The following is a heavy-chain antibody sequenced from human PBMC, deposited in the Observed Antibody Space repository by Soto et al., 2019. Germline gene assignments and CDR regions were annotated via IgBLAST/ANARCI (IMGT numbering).Heavy chain of an antibody. CDR2: ISVSGVST. V-gene: IGHV3-23*01. CDR3: AKDAGSDYYTVED. CDR1: GFTFSSYS. D-gene: IGHD3-3*01. J-gene: IGHJ1*01. Sequence: PGGSLRLSCAASGFTFSSYSMSWFRKAPGKGLEWVSSISVSGVSTYYADSVKGRFTISRDNSKSTLFLHLNSLRAEATAVYYCAKDAGSDYYTVEDWGQGTLVTVSP.